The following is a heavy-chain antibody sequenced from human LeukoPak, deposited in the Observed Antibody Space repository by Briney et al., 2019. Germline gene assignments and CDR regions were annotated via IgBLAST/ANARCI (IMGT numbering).Heavy chain of an antibody. V-gene: IGHV3-21*01. D-gene: IGHD2-15*01. Sequence: GGSLKLSCEASAFSFSSYCMNWVRQAPGKGLEWVSSISSSSTYISYADSVKGRFTISRDNAKNSLYLQMDGLRAEDTAVYYCAKVVRLYCSGGTCNAFDYWGQGSLVTVSS. CDR3: AKVVRLYCSGGTCNAFDY. J-gene: IGHJ4*02. CDR1: AFSFSSYC. CDR2: ISSSSTYI.